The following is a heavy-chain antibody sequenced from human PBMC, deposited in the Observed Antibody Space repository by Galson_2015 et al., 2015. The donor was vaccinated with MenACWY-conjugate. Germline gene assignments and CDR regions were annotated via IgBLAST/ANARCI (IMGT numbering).Heavy chain of an antibody. CDR3: ARDDYCSSTSCYRTLYRSYGMDV. CDR1: GYTFTSYY. CDR2: INPSGGST. J-gene: IGHJ6*02. V-gene: IGHV1-46*01. D-gene: IGHD2-2*01. Sequence: SVKVSCKASGYTFTSYYMHWVRQAPGQGLEWMGIINPSGGSTSYAQKFQGRVTMTRDTSTSTVYMELSSLRSEDTAVYYCARDDYCSSTSCYRTLYRSYGMDVWGQGTTVTVSS.